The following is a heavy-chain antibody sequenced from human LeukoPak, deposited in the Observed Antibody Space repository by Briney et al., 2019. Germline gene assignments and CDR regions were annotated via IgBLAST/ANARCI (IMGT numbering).Heavy chain of an antibody. Sequence: GGSLRLSCAASGFTFSTYAMSWVRQAPGKGLEWVSAISGSGGSTYYADSVKGRFTISRDNSKNTLYLQMNSLRAEDTAVYYCARGAGYDFWSGYNWFDPWGQGTLVTVSS. V-gene: IGHV3-23*01. CDR2: ISGSGGST. CDR1: GFTFSTYA. CDR3: ARGAGYDFWSGYNWFDP. J-gene: IGHJ5*02. D-gene: IGHD3-3*01.